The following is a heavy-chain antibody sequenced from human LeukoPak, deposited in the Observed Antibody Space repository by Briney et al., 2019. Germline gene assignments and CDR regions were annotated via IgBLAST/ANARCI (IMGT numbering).Heavy chain of an antibody. V-gene: IGHV3-9*03. Sequence: PGMSLRLSCVGSGFKFDDYSMHWVRQVPGKGLEWVSGISWSTATIAYADSVKGRFTISRDNAKNSLYLQMNSQRPEDMALYYCAKGGSNGWYADHWGQGTLVTVSS. CDR3: AKGGSNGWYADH. CDR1: GFKFDDYS. CDR2: ISWSTATI. J-gene: IGHJ5*02. D-gene: IGHD6-19*01.